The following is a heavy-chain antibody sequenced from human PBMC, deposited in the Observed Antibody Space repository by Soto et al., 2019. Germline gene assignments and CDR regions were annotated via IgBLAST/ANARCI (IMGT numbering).Heavy chain of an antibody. CDR2: INSDGSRT. Sequence: EVQLVESGGGLAQPGGSLRLSCAASGFIFSSYWMHWVRQAPGKGLVWVSRINSDGSRTSYADSVKGRFTISRDNAKNTLNLQMNSLRAEDTAVYYCARVSVGGYYFDYWGQGILVTVSS. J-gene: IGHJ4*02. V-gene: IGHV3-74*01. CDR3: ARVSVGGYYFDY. D-gene: IGHD1-26*01. CDR1: GFIFSSYW.